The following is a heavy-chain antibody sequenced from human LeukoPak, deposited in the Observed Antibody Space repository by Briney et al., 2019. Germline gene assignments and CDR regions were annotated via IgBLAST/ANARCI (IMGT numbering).Heavy chain of an antibody. D-gene: IGHD3-22*01. Sequence: PSETLSLTCTVSGGSISSYYWSWIRQPPGKGLEWMGYIYYSGSTNYNPSLKSRVTISVDTSKNQFSLKLSSVTAADTAVYYCARSTTYYYDSSGYYYFDYWGQGTLVTVSS. J-gene: IGHJ4*02. CDR1: GGSISSYY. CDR3: ARSTTYYYDSSGYYYFDY. CDR2: IYYSGST. V-gene: IGHV4-59*01.